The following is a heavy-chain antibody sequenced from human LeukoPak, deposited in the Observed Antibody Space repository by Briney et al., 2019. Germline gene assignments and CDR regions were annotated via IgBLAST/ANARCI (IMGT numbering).Heavy chain of an antibody. V-gene: IGHV3-7*01. Sequence: GGSLRLSCVGSGFSFRNYWMTWVRRAPGKGLEWVANIKQDGSETYYVDSVKGRFTISRDNARSSVFLQMDSLTVEDTGVYYCAKEGFDYVGSYFYYYYMDVWGKGTTVTISS. CDR1: GFSFRNYW. J-gene: IGHJ6*03. CDR2: IKQDGSET. D-gene: IGHD3-16*01. CDR3: AKEGFDYVGSYFYYYYMDV.